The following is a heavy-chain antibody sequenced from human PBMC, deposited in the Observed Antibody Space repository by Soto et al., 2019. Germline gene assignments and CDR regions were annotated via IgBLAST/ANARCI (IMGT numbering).Heavy chain of an antibody. CDR2: VYYSGST. V-gene: IGHV4-61*01. CDR1: GGSVSNGMYY. D-gene: IGHD3-22*01. J-gene: IGHJ3*02. Sequence: SETLSLTCTVSGGSVSNGMYYWIWIRQSPGKGLEWIGYVYYSGSTNYNPSLKSRVTISVDTSKNQFSLKLSSVTAADTAVYYCARGYYDSSGQSNTFDIWGQGTMVTVSS. CDR3: ARGYYDSSGQSNTFDI.